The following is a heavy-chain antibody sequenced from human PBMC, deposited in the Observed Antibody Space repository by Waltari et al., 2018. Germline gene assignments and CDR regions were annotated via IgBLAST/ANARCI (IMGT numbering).Heavy chain of an antibody. V-gene: IGHV4-39*01. J-gene: IGHJ4*02. CDR2: IYSSGST. CDR1: GGSISSSSYY. D-gene: IGHD6-13*01. Sequence: QLQLQESGPGLVKPSETLSLTCTVSGGSISSSSYYWGWIRQPPGTGLEWIGSIYSSGSTYYNPSLKSRVTISVDTSKNQFSLKLSSVTAADTAVYYCARLSTPTRIASGVFDYWGQGTLVTVSS. CDR3: ARLSTPTRIASGVFDY.